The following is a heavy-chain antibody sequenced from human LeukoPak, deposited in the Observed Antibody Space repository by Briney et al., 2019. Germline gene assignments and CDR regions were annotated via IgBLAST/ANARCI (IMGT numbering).Heavy chain of an antibody. J-gene: IGHJ1*01. V-gene: IGHV1-2*02. D-gene: IGHD3-3*01. CDR1: GYTFSGYY. CDR2: INPNSGGT. CDR3: ATSYYDFWSYSSEYFQH. Sequence: GASVKVSCKASGYTFSGYYMHWVRQAPGQGLEWMGWINPNSGGTKYAQKFQGRVTMTRDTSISTAYMKLSRLRSDDTAVYYCATSYYDFWSYSSEYFQHWGQGTLVTVSS.